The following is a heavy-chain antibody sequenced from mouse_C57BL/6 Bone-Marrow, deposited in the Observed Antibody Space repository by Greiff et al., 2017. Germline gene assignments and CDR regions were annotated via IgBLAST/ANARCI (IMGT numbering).Heavy chain of an antibody. Sequence: VQLQQSGAELVKPGASVKLSCTASGFNIKDYYMHWVKQRTEKGLEWIGRIDPEDGETRYDPKFQGKATITADPSSNTAYLQLSSLTSEDTAVYYCAVYILYYYGSSYYLFSYWGQGTPVTVSS. D-gene: IGHD1-1*01. CDR1: GFNIKDYY. V-gene: IGHV14-2*01. CDR2: IDPEDGET. J-gene: IGHJ3*01. CDR3: AVYILYYYGSSYYLFSY.